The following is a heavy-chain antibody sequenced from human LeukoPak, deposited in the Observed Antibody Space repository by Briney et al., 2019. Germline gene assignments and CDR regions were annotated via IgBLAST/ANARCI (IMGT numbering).Heavy chain of an antibody. CDR1: GFTFTNYA. D-gene: IGHD3-16*02. CDR2: IGSGGST. J-gene: IGHJ5*02. V-gene: IGHV3-23*01. CDR3: ARDVSYRGRASWFDP. Sequence: GGSLRLSCAASGFTFTNYAMSWVRQAPGKGLEWVSSIGSGGSTYHADSVKGRFTISRDNSKNSLYLQMNSLRAEDTAVYYCARDVSYRGRASWFDPWGQGTLVTVSS.